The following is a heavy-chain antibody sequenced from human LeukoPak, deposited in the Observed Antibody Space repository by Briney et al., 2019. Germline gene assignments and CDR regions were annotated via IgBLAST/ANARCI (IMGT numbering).Heavy chain of an antibody. CDR2: ISAYNGNT. J-gene: IGHJ6*03. D-gene: IGHD3-3*01. CDR1: GYTFTSYG. Sequence: GASVKVSCKASGYTFTSYGISWVRQAPGQGLEWMGWISAYNGNTNYAQKLQGRVTMTTDTSTSTAYMELRSLRSDDTAVYYCARFWSGYFRSYYMDVWGKGTTVTVSS. CDR3: ARFWSGYFRSYYMDV. V-gene: IGHV1-18*01.